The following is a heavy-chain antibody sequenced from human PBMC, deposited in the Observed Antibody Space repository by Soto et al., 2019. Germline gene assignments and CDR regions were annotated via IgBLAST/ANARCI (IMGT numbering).Heavy chain of an antibody. CDR1: GFTFSSYG. Sequence: GGSLRLSCAASGFTFSSYGMHWVRQAPGKGLEWVAVISYDGSNKYYADSVKGRFTISRDNSKNTLYPQMNSLRAEDTAVYYCANPRSGSDYWGQGTLVTVSS. CDR2: ISYDGSNK. CDR3: ANPRSGSDY. J-gene: IGHJ4*02. V-gene: IGHV3-30*18. D-gene: IGHD3-10*01.